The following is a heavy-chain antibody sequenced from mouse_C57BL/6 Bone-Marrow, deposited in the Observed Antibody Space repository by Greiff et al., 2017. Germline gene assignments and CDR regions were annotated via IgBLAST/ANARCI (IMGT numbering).Heavy chain of an antibody. V-gene: IGHV1-72*01. Sequence: VQLQQPGAELVKPGASVKLSCEASGYTFTSYWMHWVKQRPGRGLEWIGRIDPNSGGTKYNEKFKSKATLTVDKHSSTAYMQLSSLTSEDSAVYYCARAEASYYDGSSLSWFAYWGQGTLVTVSA. CDR1: GYTFTSYW. CDR3: ARAEASYYDGSSLSWFAY. J-gene: IGHJ3*01. CDR2: IDPNSGGT. D-gene: IGHD1-1*01.